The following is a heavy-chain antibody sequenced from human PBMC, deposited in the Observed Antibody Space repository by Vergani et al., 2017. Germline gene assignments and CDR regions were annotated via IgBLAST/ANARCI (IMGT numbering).Heavy chain of an antibody. CDR1: GFTFHNYG. CDR3: ARDPDIVVVPAAPYYYYYYGMDV. V-gene: IGHV1-18*01. D-gene: IGHD2-2*01. CDR2: ISGSGIT. J-gene: IGHJ6*02. Sequence: QVHLEQSGNELKTPGASAKVSCTTSGFTFHNYGLNWVRQAPGQGLEWMGWISGSGITKYAQKFQGRVAMTRDASTSTAYMELRSLRSNDTAVYYCARDPDIVVVPAAPYYYYYYGMDVWGQGTTVTVSS.